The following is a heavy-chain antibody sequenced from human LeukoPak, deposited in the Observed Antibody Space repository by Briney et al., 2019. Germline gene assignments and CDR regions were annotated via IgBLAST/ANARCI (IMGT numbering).Heavy chain of an antibody. CDR3: ARGGQEANWGSTRY. V-gene: IGHV1-69*02. CDR1: GGTFSSYT. J-gene: IGHJ4*02. D-gene: IGHD7-27*01. Sequence: SVKVSCKASGGTFSSYTISWVRQAPGQGLEWMGRIIPILGIANYAQKFQGRVTITADKSTSTAYMELSSLRSEDTAEYYCARGGQEANWGSTRYWGQGTLVTVSS. CDR2: IIPILGIA.